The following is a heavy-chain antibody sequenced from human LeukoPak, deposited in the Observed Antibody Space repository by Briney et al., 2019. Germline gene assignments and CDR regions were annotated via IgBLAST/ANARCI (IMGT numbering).Heavy chain of an antibody. Sequence: GESLKISCKGSGYSFTTYWIAWVRQMPGKGLEWMGIIYPGDSDTRYSPSFQGQVTISADKSISTAYLQWSSLKASDTAMYYCARRAVAQSAYFDYWGQGTLVTVSS. CDR1: GYSFTTYW. J-gene: IGHJ4*02. D-gene: IGHD6-19*01. CDR3: ARRAVAQSAYFDY. CDR2: IYPGDSDT. V-gene: IGHV5-51*01.